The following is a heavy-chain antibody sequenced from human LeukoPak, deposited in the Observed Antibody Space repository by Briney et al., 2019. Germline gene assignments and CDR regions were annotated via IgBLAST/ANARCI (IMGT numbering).Heavy chain of an antibody. Sequence: GGSLRLSCAASGFTFDDYAMHWVRQAPGKGLEWVSLTSWDGGSTYYADSVKGRFTISRDNSKNSLYLQMNSLRAEDTALYYCAKDLTGTTSYMDYWGQGTLVTVSS. V-gene: IGHV3-43D*03. D-gene: IGHD1-20*01. CDR2: TSWDGGST. CDR3: AKDLTGTTSYMDY. CDR1: GFTFDDYA. J-gene: IGHJ4*02.